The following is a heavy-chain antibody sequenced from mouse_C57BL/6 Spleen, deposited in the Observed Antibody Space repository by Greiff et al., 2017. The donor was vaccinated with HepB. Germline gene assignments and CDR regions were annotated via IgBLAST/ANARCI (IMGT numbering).Heavy chain of an antibody. D-gene: IGHD1-1*01. V-gene: IGHV5-4*03. CDR3: ARTITTVVGRGYFDV. CDR1: GFTFSSYA. J-gene: IGHJ1*03. Sequence: DVKLVESGGGLVKPGGSLKLSCAASGFTFSSYAMSWVRQTPEKRLEWVATISDGGSYTYYPDNVKGRFTISRDNAKNNLYLQMSHLKSEDTAMYYCARTITTVVGRGYFDVWGTGTTVTVSS. CDR2: ISDGGSYT.